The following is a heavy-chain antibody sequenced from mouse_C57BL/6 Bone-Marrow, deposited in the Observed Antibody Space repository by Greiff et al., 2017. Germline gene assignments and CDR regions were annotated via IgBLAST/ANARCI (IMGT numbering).Heavy chain of an antibody. V-gene: IGHV14-4*01. Sequence: VQRVESGAELVRPGASVKLSCTASGFNIKDDYMHWVKQRPEQGLEWIGWIDPENGDTEYASKFQGKATITADTSSNTAYLQLSSLTSEDTAVYYCTTSGSSPCFDGWGTGTTVTVSS. CDR3: TTSGSSPCFDG. D-gene: IGHD1-1*01. CDR1: GFNIKDDY. CDR2: IDPENGDT. J-gene: IGHJ1*03.